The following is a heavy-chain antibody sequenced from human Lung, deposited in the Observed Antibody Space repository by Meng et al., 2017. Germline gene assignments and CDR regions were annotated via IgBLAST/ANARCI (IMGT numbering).Heavy chain of an antibody. Sequence: QVVLVGPGGGVVQPGVSLNFSCVASGLTITTYDLHSGRQAAGKGLEWVSLMSFDEAQIYYSDSVRGRFTISRDNSKNTLYLQMNSLRAEDTAVYYCARDKPPNDVWGRGTLVTVSS. CDR2: MSFDEAQI. J-gene: IGHJ2*01. V-gene: IGHV3-30*01. CDR3: ARDKPPNDV. CDR1: GLTITTYD.